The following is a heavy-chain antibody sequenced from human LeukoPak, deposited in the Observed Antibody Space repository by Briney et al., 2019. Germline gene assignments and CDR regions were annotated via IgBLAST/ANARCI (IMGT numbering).Heavy chain of an antibody. CDR2: ISTYNGHT. J-gene: IGHJ4*02. D-gene: IGHD6-13*01. CDR1: GYTFIDYG. Sequence: ASVKVSCKASGYTFIDYGVSWVRQAPGQGLEWMGWISTYNGHTYYAQKLQGRVTMTTDTSTSTAYMELRSLRSDDTAVYYCARDAAAAGPFDYWGQRTLVTVSS. CDR3: ARDAAAAGPFDY. V-gene: IGHV1-18*01.